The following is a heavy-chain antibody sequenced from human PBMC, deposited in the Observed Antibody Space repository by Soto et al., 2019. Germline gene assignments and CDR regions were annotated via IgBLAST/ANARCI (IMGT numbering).Heavy chain of an antibody. CDR1: GYSFTNHW. D-gene: IGHD6-19*01. V-gene: IGHV5-51*01. CDR3: ARRTNAVAGADYYYGLDV. Sequence: PGASLITSCKCSGYSFTNHWIAWVRQMPGKGLEWMGIVDHGNSDIRYSPSFQRQVTISADKSITTAYLQWSSLKASETAMYYCARRTNAVAGADYYYGLDVWGQGTTVTVSS. CDR2: VDHGNSDI. J-gene: IGHJ6*02.